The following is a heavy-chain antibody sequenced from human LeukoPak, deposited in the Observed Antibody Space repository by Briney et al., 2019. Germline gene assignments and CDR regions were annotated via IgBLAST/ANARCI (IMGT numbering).Heavy chain of an antibody. D-gene: IGHD3-3*01. CDR3: ARDWRTTAFDN. CDR2: IWYDGSQF. CDR1: GFTFSSFG. V-gene: IGHV3-33*01. J-gene: IGHJ4*02. Sequence: GGSLRLSCAASGFTFSSFGMHWIRQPPGKGLEWVAAIWYDGSQFYYGDSVKGRFTISRDDSKNTLYLQMNRLRDEGTAVYYCARDWRTTAFDNWGEGTLVTVSS.